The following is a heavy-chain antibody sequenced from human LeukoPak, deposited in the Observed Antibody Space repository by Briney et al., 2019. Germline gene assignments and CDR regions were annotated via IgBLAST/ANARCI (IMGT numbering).Heavy chain of an antibody. CDR3: ARDYGDLPARVPYFDY. V-gene: IGHV3-48*02. D-gene: IGHD4-17*01. CDR2: ISSSSSMI. J-gene: IGHJ4*02. Sequence: GGSLRLSCAASGFTFSSYSMNWDRQAPGKGLEWVSYISSSSSMIYYADSVKGRFTISRDNAKNSLYLQMKSLRDEDTAIYYCARDYGDLPARVPYFDYWGQGTLVTVSS. CDR1: GFTFSSYS.